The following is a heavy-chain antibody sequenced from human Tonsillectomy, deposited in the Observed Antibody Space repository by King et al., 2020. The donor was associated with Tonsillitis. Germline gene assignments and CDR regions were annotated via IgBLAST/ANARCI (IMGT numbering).Heavy chain of an antibody. V-gene: IGHV4-38-2*02. Sequence: VQLQESGPGLVKPSETLSLTCTVSGYSINNGYFWGWVRQPPGKGLEWIASMFHSGTSFHNPSLKSRVTISVDTSNNQFYLKLTSVTAEDTAVYYCAREREKQWFYWGQGLLVTVSS. CDR2: MFHSGTS. CDR1: GYSINNGYF. D-gene: IGHD3-22*01. CDR3: AREREKQWFY. J-gene: IGHJ4*02.